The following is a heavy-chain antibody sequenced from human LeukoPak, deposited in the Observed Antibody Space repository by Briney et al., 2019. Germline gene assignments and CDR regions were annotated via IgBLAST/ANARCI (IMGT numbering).Heavy chain of an antibody. Sequence: PGGSLRLSCAASEFTFSSYAMNWVRQAPGKGLEWVSTISGSGDTTYYADSVRGRFTISRDKYKDTVFLQMNSLRADDTAVYYCAKALRAAHRPVYTYYYMDVWGKGTTVTVSS. V-gene: IGHV3-23*01. CDR2: ISGSGDTT. D-gene: IGHD5/OR15-5a*01. CDR3: AKALRAAHRPVYTYYYMDV. J-gene: IGHJ6*03. CDR1: EFTFSSYA.